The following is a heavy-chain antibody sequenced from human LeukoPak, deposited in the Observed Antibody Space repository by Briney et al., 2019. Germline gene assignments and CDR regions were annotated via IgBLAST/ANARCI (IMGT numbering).Heavy chain of an antibody. CDR2: IYYSGST. V-gene: IGHV4-59*08. CDR3: ARQGPHYYGSGSFDY. J-gene: IGHJ4*02. D-gene: IGHD3-10*01. Sequence: PSETLSLTCTVSGGFISSYYWSWIRQPPGKGLEWIGYIYYSGSTNYNPSLKSRVTISVDTSKNQFSLKLSSVTAADTAVYYCARQGPHYYGSGSFDYWGQGTLVTVSS. CDR1: GGFISSYY.